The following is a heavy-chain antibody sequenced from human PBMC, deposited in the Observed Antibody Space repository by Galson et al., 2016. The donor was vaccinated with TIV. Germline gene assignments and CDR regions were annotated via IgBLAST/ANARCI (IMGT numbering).Heavy chain of an antibody. Sequence: SLRLSCAASGFTVSGNYMTWVRQAPGKGLEWVSLIYNDGSTTYADSVKGRFSISRDNFKNTVCLQMNSLRADDTAVYYCARDRRHCGNECYLFYYYGMDVWGQGTTVTVSS. J-gene: IGHJ6*02. CDR3: ARDRRHCGNECYLFYYYGMDV. D-gene: IGHD2-21*01. CDR1: GFTVSGNY. V-gene: IGHV3-53*05. CDR2: IYNDGST.